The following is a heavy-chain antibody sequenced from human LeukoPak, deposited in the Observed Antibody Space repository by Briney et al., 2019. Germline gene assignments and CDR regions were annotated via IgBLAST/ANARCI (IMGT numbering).Heavy chain of an antibody. D-gene: IGHD1-26*01. CDR2: IYHTGDT. V-gene: IGHV4-59*01. J-gene: IGHJ5*02. CDR1: GDSISSYY. Sequence: SETLSLTCTVSGDSISSYYWSWIRQPPGKGLEWIGYIYHTGDTNYNPSLKGRVTISVDTSKNQFSLKLTSVTAADTAVYYCARESFQWFDPWGQGTLVTVS. CDR3: ARESFQWFDP.